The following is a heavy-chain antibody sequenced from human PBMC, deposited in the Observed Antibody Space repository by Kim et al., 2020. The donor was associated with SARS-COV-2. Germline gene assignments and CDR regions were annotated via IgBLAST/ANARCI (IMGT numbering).Heavy chain of an antibody. CDR1: GYSFTSYW. J-gene: IGHJ3*02. V-gene: IGHV5-10-1*01. CDR2: IDPSDSYT. CDR3: ARHSVRSSSWPQAAFDI. D-gene: IGHD6-13*01. Sequence: GESLKISCKGSGYSFTSYWISWVRQMPGKGLEWMGRIDPSDSYTNYSPSFQGHVTISADKSISTAYLQWSSLKASDTAMYYCARHSVRSSSWPQAAFDIWGQGTMVTVSS.